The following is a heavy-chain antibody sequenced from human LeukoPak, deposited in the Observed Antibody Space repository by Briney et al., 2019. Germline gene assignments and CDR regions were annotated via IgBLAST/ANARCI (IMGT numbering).Heavy chain of an antibody. CDR1: GYTFNNYW. V-gene: IGHV3-7*02. J-gene: IGHJ5*01. CDR2: IKQDGSEK. CDR3: ARGGSYSWFDS. Sequence: GGSLRLSCAASGYTFNNYWMNWVRQAPGKGLEWVVAIKQDGSEKYCVDFVKGRFTISRDNAKSSLYLQMNSLRAEDTAVYYCARGGSYSWFDSWGQGTPVTVSS.